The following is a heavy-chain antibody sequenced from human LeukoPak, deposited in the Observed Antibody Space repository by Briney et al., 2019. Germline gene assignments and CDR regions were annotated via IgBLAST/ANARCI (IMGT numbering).Heavy chain of an antibody. Sequence: VSGPTLVNPTQTLTLTCTLSGSSLSTSGTVVGWIRQPPGKALEWLAFIYWNDDKRYSPSLKSRLTITKDTSKNQGALTMTNMDPVDTATYYCALRTTVTSFDYWGQGILVTVSS. CDR2: IYWNDDK. V-gene: IGHV2-5*01. CDR3: ALRTTVTSFDY. CDR1: GSSLSTSGTV. D-gene: IGHD4-17*01. J-gene: IGHJ4*02.